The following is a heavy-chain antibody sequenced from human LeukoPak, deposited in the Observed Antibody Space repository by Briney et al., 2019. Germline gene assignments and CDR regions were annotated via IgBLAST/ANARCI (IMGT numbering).Heavy chain of an antibody. V-gene: IGHV3-7*03. J-gene: IGHJ5*02. CDR1: GFTFRSHW. Sequence: PGGSLRLSCEASGFTFRSHWMSWVRQAPGKGLEWVANIHQYGGEKYYVDSVRGRFSISRDNAKNSLYLEMNSLRAEDTAVYYCAKDPRVAAAGTGPLFHENNWFDPWGQGTLVTVSS. CDR3: AKDPRVAAAGTGPLFHENNWFDP. D-gene: IGHD6-13*01. CDR2: IHQYGGEK.